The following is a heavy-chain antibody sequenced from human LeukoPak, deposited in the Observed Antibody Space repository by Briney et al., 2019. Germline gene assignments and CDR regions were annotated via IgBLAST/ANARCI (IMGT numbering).Heavy chain of an antibody. J-gene: IGHJ4*02. CDR2: ISYDGSNK. CDR3: ARDGWELPHRGFDY. V-gene: IGHV3-30*04. Sequence: GGSLRLSCAASGFTFSSYAMHWVRQAPGKGLEWVAVISYDGSNKYYADSVKGRFTISRDNSKNTLYLQMNSLRAKDTAVYYCARDGWELPHRGFDYWGQGTLVTVSS. D-gene: IGHD1-26*01. CDR1: GFTFSSYA.